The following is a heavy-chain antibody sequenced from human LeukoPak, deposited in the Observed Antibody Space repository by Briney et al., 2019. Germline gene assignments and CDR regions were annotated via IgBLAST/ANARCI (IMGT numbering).Heavy chain of an antibody. Sequence: SETLSLTCTVSGYSISSGYYWGWIRQPPGKGLEWIGSIYHSGSTYYNPSLKSRVTISVDTSKNQFSLKLSSVTAADTAVYYCARVSHSFSSPLYCSSTSCPGTFDYWGQGTLVTVSS. CDR2: IYHSGST. D-gene: IGHD2-2*01. CDR1: GYSISSGYY. CDR3: ARVSHSFSSPLYCSSTSCPGTFDY. J-gene: IGHJ4*02. V-gene: IGHV4-38-2*02.